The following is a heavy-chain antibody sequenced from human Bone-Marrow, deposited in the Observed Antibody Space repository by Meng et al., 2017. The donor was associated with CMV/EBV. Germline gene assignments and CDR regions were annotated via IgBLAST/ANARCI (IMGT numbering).Heavy chain of an antibody. V-gene: IGHV3-21*01. CDR3: ARDFYCSSTSCYFHYYYYYGMDV. CDR2: ISSSSSYI. D-gene: IGHD2-2*01. CDR1: GFTFSSYS. J-gene: IGHJ6*02. Sequence: GESLKISCAASGFTFSSYSMNWVRQAPGKGLEWVSSISSSSSYIYYADSVKGRFTTSRDNAKNSLYLQMNSLRAEDTAVYYCARDFYCSSTSCYFHYYYYYGMDVWGQGNTVTVSS.